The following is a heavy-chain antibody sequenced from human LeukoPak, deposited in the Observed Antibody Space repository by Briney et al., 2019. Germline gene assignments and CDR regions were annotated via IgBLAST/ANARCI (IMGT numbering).Heavy chain of an antibody. CDR1: GGSISSHY. CDR3: ARSPADVVVVID. V-gene: IGHV4-59*11. CDR2: IYYSGST. Sequence: SETLSLTCTVSGGSISSHYWSWIRQPPGKGLEWIGYIYYSGSTNYNPSLKSRVTISVDTPKNQFSLKLSSVTAADTAVYYCARSPADVVVVIDWGQGTLVTVSS. J-gene: IGHJ4*02. D-gene: IGHD3-22*01.